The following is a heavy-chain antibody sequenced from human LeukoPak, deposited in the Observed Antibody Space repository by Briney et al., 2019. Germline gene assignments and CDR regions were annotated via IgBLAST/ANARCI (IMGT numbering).Heavy chain of an antibody. J-gene: IGHJ6*02. Sequence: GGSLRLSCAASGFTFDDYAMHWVRQAPGKGLEWVSGISWNSGSIGYADSVKGRFTISRDNAKNSLYLQMNSLRAEDMALYYCAKEGYGPVGYYYGMDVWGQGTTVTVSS. D-gene: IGHD4-17*01. V-gene: IGHV3-9*03. CDR1: GFTFDDYA. CDR2: ISWNSGSI. CDR3: AKEGYGPVGYYYGMDV.